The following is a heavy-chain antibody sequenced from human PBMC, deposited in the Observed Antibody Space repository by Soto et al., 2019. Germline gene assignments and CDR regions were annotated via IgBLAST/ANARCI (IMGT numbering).Heavy chain of an antibody. Sequence: QVQLVESGGGVVQPGRSLRLSCAASGFTFSSYCMHWVRQAPGKGLEWVAVIWYEGSNKYYADSVEGRFTISRDNSKNTLYLQMNSLRAEDTGVYYCARPTYYYDSSGYYFDSWGQGTLVTVSS. CDR1: GFTFSSYC. V-gene: IGHV3-33*03. J-gene: IGHJ4*02. CDR3: ARPTYYYDSSGYYFDS. D-gene: IGHD3-22*01. CDR2: IWYEGSNK.